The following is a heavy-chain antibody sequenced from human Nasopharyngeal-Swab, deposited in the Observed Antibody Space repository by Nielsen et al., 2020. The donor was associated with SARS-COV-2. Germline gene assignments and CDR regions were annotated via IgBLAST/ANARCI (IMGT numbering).Heavy chain of an antibody. V-gene: IGHV3-7*01. J-gene: IGHJ4*02. D-gene: IGHD3-22*01. CDR3: ARDLDGPYYYDSSGFPDY. CDR2: IKQDGSEK. CDR1: GFTFSSYW. Sequence: GGSLRLSCAASGFTFSSYWMSWVRQAPGKGPEWVANIKQDGSEKYYVDSVKGRFTISRDNAKNSLYLQMNSLRAEDTAVYYCARDLDGPYYYDSSGFPDYWGQGTLVTVSS.